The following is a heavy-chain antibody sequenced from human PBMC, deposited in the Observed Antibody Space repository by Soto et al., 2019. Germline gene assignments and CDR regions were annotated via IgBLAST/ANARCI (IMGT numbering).Heavy chain of an antibody. J-gene: IGHJ3*02. CDR1: GYTFTGYD. V-gene: IGHV1-2*04. D-gene: IGHD2-15*01. CDR2: INPNSGGT. Sequence: ASVKVSCKASGYTFTGYDMHWVRQAPGQGLEWMGWINPNSGGTNYAQKFRGWVTMTRDTSISTAYMELSRLRSDDTAVYYCARDLLGYCSGGSCYSSLGGAFDIWGQGTMVTVSS. CDR3: ARDLLGYCSGGSCYSSLGGAFDI.